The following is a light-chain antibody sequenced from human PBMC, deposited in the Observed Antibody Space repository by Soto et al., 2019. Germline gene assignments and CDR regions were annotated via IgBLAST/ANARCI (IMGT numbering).Light chain of an antibody. V-gene: IGKV3-20*01. J-gene: IGKJ1*01. CDR3: QQYCRSPLT. CDR2: ATS. Sequence: EIVLTQSPDTLSLSPGERATLSCRASQSVSSSSVAWYQQKPGQAPRLLIYATSYRATDIPGRFSAGGAGTDFTLTISSLEPEDFAVYYCQQYCRSPLTFGQGTKVEIK. CDR1: QSVSSSS.